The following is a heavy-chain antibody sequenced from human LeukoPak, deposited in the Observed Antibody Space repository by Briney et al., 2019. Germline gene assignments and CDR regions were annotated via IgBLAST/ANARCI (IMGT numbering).Heavy chain of an antibody. V-gene: IGHV3-73*01. D-gene: IGHD5-18*01. CDR2: IRSKANSYAT. CDR1: GFTFSGSA. J-gene: IGHJ6*02. CDR3: TRLLDTAMVTDYYGMDV. Sequence: GGSLKLSCAASGFTFSGSAMHWVRQASGKGLEWVGRIRSKANSYATAYAASVKGRFTISRDDSKNTAYLQMNSLKPEDTAVYYCTRLLDTAMVTDYYGMDVWGQGTMVTVSS.